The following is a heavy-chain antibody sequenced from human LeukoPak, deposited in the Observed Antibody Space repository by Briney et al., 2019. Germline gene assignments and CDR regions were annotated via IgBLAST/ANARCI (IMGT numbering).Heavy chain of an antibody. V-gene: IGHV4-61*01. D-gene: IGHD6-19*01. CDR1: GGSVSRDSYY. CDR3: ARGSGWSSYYYYYGLDV. CDR2: MHYSGNT. J-gene: IGHJ6*02. Sequence: SETLPLTCSVSGGSVSRDSYYWSWIRQSPGKGLEWIGYMHYSGNTNYNPALKSRVTVSADTSKNQFFLEVTSVTAADTAVYYCARGSGWSSYYYYYGLDVWGQGTTVTVSS.